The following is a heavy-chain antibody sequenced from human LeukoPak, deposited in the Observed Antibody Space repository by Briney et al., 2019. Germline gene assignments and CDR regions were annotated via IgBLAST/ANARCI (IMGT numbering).Heavy chain of an antibody. J-gene: IGHJ4*02. Sequence: SETLSLTCTVSGGSISSSSYYWGWIRQPPGKGLEWIGSIYYSGSTYYNPSLKSRVTISVDTSKNQFSLKLSSVTAADTAVYYCARDKNYFDYWGQGTLVTVSS. V-gene: IGHV4-39*07. CDR1: GGSISSSSYY. CDR3: ARDKNYFDY. CDR2: IYYSGST.